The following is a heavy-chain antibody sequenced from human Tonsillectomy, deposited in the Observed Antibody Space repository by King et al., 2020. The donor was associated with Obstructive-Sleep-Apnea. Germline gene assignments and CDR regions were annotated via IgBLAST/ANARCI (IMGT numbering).Heavy chain of an antibody. CDR1: GFTFSSYA. D-gene: IGHD6-13*01. CDR3: AKVRVAATGTEYYFDY. Sequence: VQLVESGGGLVQPGGSLRLSCVASGFTFSSYAMTWVRQAPGKGLGWISGISGRGGSTYYADSVKGRFTISRDNSKNTWYLQMNSLRAEDTAVYHCAKVRVAATGTEYYFDYWGQGTLVTVSS. J-gene: IGHJ4*02. CDR2: ISGRGGST. V-gene: IGHV3-23*04.